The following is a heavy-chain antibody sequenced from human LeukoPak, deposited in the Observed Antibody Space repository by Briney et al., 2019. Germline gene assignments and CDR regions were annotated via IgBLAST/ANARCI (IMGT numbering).Heavy chain of an antibody. CDR3: ARADYSSTWSHGYYYMDV. CDR2: IYSSGNT. CDR1: GGSISTSSYY. D-gene: IGHD6-13*01. J-gene: IGHJ6*03. V-gene: IGHV4-39*07. Sequence: PSETLSLTCTVSGGSISTSSYYWGWVRQTPGKGLEWIGSIYSSGNTNYNPTLTSRVTISVDTSKNQFSLKLSSVTAADTAVYYCARADYSSTWSHGYYYMDVWGKGTTVTVSS.